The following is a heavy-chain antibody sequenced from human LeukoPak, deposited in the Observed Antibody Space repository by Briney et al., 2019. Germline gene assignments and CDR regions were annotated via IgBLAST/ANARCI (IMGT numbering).Heavy chain of an antibody. Sequence: GGSLRLSCVASGFTFSHYSMHWVRQAPGKGLEWVALILYDGSSKYYADSVKGRFTISRDDSKNTLYLQMNSLRAEDTAVYYCAKDQIVGAGGYYFDYWGQGTLVTVSS. J-gene: IGHJ4*02. CDR1: GFTFSHYS. CDR2: ILYDGSSK. D-gene: IGHD1-26*01. CDR3: AKDQIVGAGGYYFDY. V-gene: IGHV3-30-3*01.